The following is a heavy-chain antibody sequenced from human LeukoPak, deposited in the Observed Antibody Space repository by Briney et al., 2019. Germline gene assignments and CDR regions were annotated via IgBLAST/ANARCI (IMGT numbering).Heavy chain of an antibody. Sequence: SETLSLTCAVSGVSLTSNYWTWIRQPPGKELEWIGYIYYSGSTYYNPSLKSRVTISVDTSKNQFSLKLSSVTAADTAVYYCARDGGGLDYWGQGTLVTVSS. J-gene: IGHJ4*02. V-gene: IGHV4-59*12. CDR2: IYYSGST. CDR3: ARDGGGLDY. D-gene: IGHD3/OR15-3a*01. CDR1: GVSLTSNY.